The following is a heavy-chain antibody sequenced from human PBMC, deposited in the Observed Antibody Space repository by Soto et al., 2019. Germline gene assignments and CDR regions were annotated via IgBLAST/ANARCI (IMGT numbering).Heavy chain of an antibody. CDR2: IYNSGNS. J-gene: IGHJ4*02. D-gene: IGHD3-16*01. V-gene: IGHV4-31*03. CDR1: GASINSGGSY. CDR3: ARGSGGVAGPSDFDD. Sequence: QVQLQESGPGLVQPSQTLSLYCSVSGASINSGGSYWTWIRQHPGKGLEWIGYIYNSGNSFYNPSLKSRVTISVDTSKSQFSLTLTAVTAADTAFYYGARGSGGVAGPSDFDDWGQGTRVTVSS.